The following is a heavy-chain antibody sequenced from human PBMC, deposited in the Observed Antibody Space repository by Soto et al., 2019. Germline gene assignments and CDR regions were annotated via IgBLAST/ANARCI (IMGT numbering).Heavy chain of an antibody. J-gene: IGHJ3*02. Sequence: GGSLRLSCAASGFTFSSYSMNWVRQAPGKGLEWVSSISSSSSYIYYADSVKGRFTISRDNAKNSLYLQMNSLRAEDTAVYYCARGADRSDAFDIWGQGTMVTVSS. V-gene: IGHV3-21*01. CDR1: GFTFSSYS. CDR2: ISSSSSYI. CDR3: ARGADRSDAFDI.